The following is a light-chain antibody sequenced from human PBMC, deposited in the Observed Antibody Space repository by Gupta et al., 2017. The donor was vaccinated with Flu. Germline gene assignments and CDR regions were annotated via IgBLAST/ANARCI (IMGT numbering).Light chain of an antibody. CDR1: TSDVGGYNS. V-gene: IGLV2-14*01. J-gene: IGLJ2*01. CDR2: DVS. Sequence: QSALTQPASVSGSPGPSITISCTCTTSDVGGYNSVSWYQQRPGTAPKLMIYDVSNRPSGISNRFSGSKSGNTASLTISGLQAEDEADYYCSSYTSGSTLVVAFGGGTKLTVL. CDR3: SSYTSGSTLVVA.